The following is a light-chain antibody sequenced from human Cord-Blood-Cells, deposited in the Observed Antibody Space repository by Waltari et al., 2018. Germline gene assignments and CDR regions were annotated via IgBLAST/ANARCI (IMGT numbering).Light chain of an antibody. V-gene: IGLV3-19*01. CDR1: SLRSYY. Sequence: SSELTQDPAVSVSLAQTVRITCKGYSLRSYYTSWYQQKPGQAPVLVIYGKNNRPSGIPDRFSGSSSGNTASLTITGAQAEDEADYYCNSRDSSGNHVVFGGGTKLTVL. J-gene: IGLJ2*01. CDR3: NSRDSSGNHVV. CDR2: GKN.